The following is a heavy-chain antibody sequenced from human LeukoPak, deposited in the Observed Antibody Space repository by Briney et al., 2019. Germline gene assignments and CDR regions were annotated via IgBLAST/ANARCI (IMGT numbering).Heavy chain of an antibody. V-gene: IGHV1-46*01. Sequence: ASVKVSCKASGYTFTTYYMHWVRQAPGQGLEWMGKININGGGTDYAQKFQGRVTMTRDISTTTVYMELSSLRPEDTAVYYCARDRLTGYPTPYFDYWGQGTLVTVSS. CDR3: ARDRLTGYPTPYFDY. CDR2: ININGGGT. CDR1: GYTFTTYY. D-gene: IGHD5-18*01. J-gene: IGHJ4*02.